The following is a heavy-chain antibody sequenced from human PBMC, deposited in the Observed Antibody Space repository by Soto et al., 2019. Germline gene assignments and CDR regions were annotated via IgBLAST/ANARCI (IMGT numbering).Heavy chain of an antibody. CDR1: GFTFGDYN. D-gene: IGHD3-10*01. J-gene: IGHJ4*02. CDR2: IRARADGGTT. Sequence: GSLRLSCTVSGFTFGDYNINWFRQAPGKGLDWVGFIRARADGGTTEYAASVKGRFTISRDDSKSTAYLQMNSLKTEDTAVYFCSRDWRAVNKDFDYWGQGTLVTVSS. CDR3: SRDWRAVNKDFDY. V-gene: IGHV3-49*03.